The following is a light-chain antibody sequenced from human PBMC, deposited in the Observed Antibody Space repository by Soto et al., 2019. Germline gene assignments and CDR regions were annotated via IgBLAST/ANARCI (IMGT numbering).Light chain of an antibody. J-gene: IGLJ1*01. CDR1: SSNIGAGYD. CDR3: QSYDISLSGFV. CDR2: GNN. Sequence: QSVLTQPPSVSGAPGQRVTISCTGSSSNIGAGYDVHWYQQLPGTAPKLLIYGNNNRPSGVPDRFSGSKSGTSASLAITGLRAEDEADYYCQSYDISLSGFVFGTGTKLTVL. V-gene: IGLV1-40*01.